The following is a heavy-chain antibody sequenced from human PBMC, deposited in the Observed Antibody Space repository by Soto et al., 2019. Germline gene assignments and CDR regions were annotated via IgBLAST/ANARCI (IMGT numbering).Heavy chain of an antibody. D-gene: IGHD2-8*01. CDR2: IKTKNDGETT. CDR1: GITINTAW. V-gene: IGHV3-15*01. Sequence: EGQLVESGGGLVKPGESLRLSCEVSGITINTAWMSWVRQAPGKGLEWVGRIKTKNDGETTEFAAAVDGRFSISRDDSRNTIYLQMNSLRTEDTAVYCCTREWWGDFAWGQGSLVTVSS. CDR3: TREWWGDFA. J-gene: IGHJ4*02.